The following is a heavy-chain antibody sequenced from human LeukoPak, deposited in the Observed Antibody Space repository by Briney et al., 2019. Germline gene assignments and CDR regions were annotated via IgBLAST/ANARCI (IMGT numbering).Heavy chain of an antibody. Sequence: GGSLRLPCAASGFTFSSYSMNWVRQAPGKGLEWVSSISSCSSYIYYADSVKGRFTISRDNAKNSLYLQMNSLRAEDTAVYYCARSRGYSYGYGDDYWGQGTLVTVSS. D-gene: IGHD5-18*01. J-gene: IGHJ4*02. V-gene: IGHV3-21*01. CDR3: ARSRGYSYGYGDDY. CDR1: GFTFSSYS. CDR2: ISSCSSYI.